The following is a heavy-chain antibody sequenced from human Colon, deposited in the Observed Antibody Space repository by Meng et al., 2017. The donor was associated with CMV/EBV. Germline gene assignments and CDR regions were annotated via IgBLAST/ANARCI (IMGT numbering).Heavy chain of an antibody. V-gene: IGHV3-30*04. Sequence: GESLKISCAASGFTFSTSLIHWVRQAPGKGLEWVALISYDGNNKYYADSVKGRFTISRDNSKNTLYLQMNTLRVEDTAVYYCAKDRGYSDYYYYGMDVWGQGTTVTVSS. CDR3: AKDRGYSDYYYYGMDV. J-gene: IGHJ6*02. D-gene: IGHD3-10*01. CDR1: GFTFSTSL. CDR2: ISYDGNNK.